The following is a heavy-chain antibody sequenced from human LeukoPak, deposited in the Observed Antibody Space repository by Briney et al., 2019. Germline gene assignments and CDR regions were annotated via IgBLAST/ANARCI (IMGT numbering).Heavy chain of an antibody. D-gene: IGHD5-18*01. CDR2: ISNDGNNK. V-gene: IGHV3-30*03. CDR3: ARDAGYVRFDF. CDR1: GFPFSSYG. J-gene: IGHJ4*02. Sequence: GGSLRLSCAASGFPFSSYGMHWVRQAPGKGLEWVAAISNDGNNKFYADSVKGRFTISRDNPKNTMNLQVNSLRAEDTAVYYCARDAGYVRFDFWGQGTLATVSS.